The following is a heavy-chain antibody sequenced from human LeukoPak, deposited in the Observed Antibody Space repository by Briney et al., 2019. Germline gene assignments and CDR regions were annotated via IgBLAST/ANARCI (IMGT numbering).Heavy chain of an antibody. CDR1: GYSISSGYY. CDR2: IYHSGST. Sequence: SETLSLTCTVSGYSISSGYYWGWIRQPPGKGLEWIGSIYHSGSTYYNPSLKSRVTISVDTSKNQFSLKLSSVTAADTAVYYCARDRTVVVVAATPPTGFDPWGQGTLVTVSS. J-gene: IGHJ5*02. V-gene: IGHV4-38-2*02. CDR3: ARDRTVVVVAATPPTGFDP. D-gene: IGHD2-15*01.